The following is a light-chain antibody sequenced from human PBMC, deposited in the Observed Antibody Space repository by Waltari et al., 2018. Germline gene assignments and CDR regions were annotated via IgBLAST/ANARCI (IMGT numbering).Light chain of an antibody. CDR1: QSVSYSSNSKNY. J-gene: IGKJ1*01. Sequence: DIVMTQSPDSLPVSLGERATTTCKPDQSVSYSSNSKNYLAWYRQKPGQPPQLLISWASTREFGVPDRCSGSVFGTDFTLTISSLQAEDVAVYYCQQYYAVPPTFGPGTKVESK. CDR3: QQYYAVPPT. V-gene: IGKV4-1*01. CDR2: WAS.